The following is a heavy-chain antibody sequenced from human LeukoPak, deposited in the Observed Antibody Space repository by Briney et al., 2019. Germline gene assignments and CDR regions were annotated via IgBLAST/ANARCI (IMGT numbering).Heavy chain of an antibody. J-gene: IGHJ5*02. CDR1: GYTFTSYA. Sequence: ASVKVSCKASGYTFTSYAMHWVRQAPGQRLEWMGWVNAGNGNTKCSQKFQGRVTITRDTSASTAYMELSSLRSEDTAVYYCARDRGRSFDPWGQGTLVTVSS. D-gene: IGHD3-16*01. CDR2: VNAGNGNT. V-gene: IGHV1-3*01. CDR3: ARDRGRSFDP.